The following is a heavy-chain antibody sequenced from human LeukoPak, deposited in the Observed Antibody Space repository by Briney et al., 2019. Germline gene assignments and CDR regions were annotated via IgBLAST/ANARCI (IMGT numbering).Heavy chain of an antibody. Sequence: PSETLSLTCAVYGGSFSGYYWSWIRQPPGKGLEWIGEINHSGSTNYNPSLKSRVTISVDTSKNQFSLKLSPVTAADTAVYYCATSRVVGATEDAFDIWGQGTMVTVSS. CDR2: INHSGST. V-gene: IGHV4-34*01. CDR1: GGSFSGYY. J-gene: IGHJ3*02. D-gene: IGHD1-26*01. CDR3: ATSRVVGATEDAFDI.